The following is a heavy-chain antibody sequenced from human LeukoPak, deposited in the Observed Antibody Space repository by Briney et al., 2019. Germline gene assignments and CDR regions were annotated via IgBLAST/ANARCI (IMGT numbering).Heavy chain of an antibody. CDR1: GFTFSIYS. J-gene: IGHJ6*03. Sequence: PGGSLRLSCAASGFTFSIYSMNWVRQAPGKGLEWVSSISSISSYIYYADSVKGRFTISRDNAKNSLYLQMNSLRAEDTAVYYCASPNPRIAARPYYYYYMDVWGKGTTVTVSS. CDR2: ISSISSYI. D-gene: IGHD6-6*01. CDR3: ASPNPRIAARPYYYYYMDV. V-gene: IGHV3-21*01.